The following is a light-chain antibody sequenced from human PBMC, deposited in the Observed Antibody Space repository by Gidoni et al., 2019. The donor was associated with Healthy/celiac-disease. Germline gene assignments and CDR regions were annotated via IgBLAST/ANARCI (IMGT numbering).Light chain of an antibody. CDR2: QDS. CDR1: KVGDKY. Sequence: SYELTQPPSVSVSPGQTASITCSGDKVGDKYACWYQQKPGQSPVLVIYQDSKRPPGIPERFSGSNSGNTATLTISGTQAMDEADYYCQAWDSSTFYVFGTGTKVTVL. CDR3: QAWDSSTFYV. V-gene: IGLV3-1*01. J-gene: IGLJ1*01.